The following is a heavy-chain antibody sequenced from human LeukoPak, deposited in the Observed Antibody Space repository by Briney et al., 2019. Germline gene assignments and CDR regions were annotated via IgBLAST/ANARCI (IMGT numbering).Heavy chain of an antibody. V-gene: IGHV3-53*01. CDR3: AKDLRLAYCGGDCYSDY. CDR2: IYSGGST. Sequence: AGGSLRLSCAASGFTVSSNYMSWVRQAPGKGLEWVSVIYSGGSTYYADSVKGRFTISRDNSKNTLYLQMNSLRAEDTAVYYCAKDLRLAYCGGDCYSDYWGQGTLVTVSS. D-gene: IGHD2-21*02. CDR1: GFTVSSNY. J-gene: IGHJ4*02.